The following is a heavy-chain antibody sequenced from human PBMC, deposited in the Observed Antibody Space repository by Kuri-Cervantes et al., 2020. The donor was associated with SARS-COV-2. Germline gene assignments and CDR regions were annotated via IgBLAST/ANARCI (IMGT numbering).Heavy chain of an antibody. CDR1: GYSFTSYW. V-gene: IGHV5-51*01. D-gene: IGHD2/OR15-2a*01. CDR3: ARPQFSGYGMDV. CDR2: IFPCDSDT. J-gene: IGHJ6*02. Sequence: KVSCKGSGYSFTSYWIGWVRQMPGKGLEWMGIIFPCDSDTRYSRSFQGQVTISADKSISTAYLQWSSLKASDNAMYYCARPQFSGYGMDVWGQGTTVNVSS.